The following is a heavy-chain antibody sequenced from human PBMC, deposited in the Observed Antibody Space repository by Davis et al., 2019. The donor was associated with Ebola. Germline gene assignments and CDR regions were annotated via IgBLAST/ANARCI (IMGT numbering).Heavy chain of an antibody. D-gene: IGHD3-10*01. CDR3: ARVGMVTMVRGVLYYYYDMDV. Sequence: GESLKISCAASGFTFSSYSMNWVRQAPGKGLEWVSSISSSSSYIYYADSVKGRFTISRDNAKNSLYLQMNSLRAEDTAVYYCARVGMVTMVRGVLYYYYDMDVWGQGTTVTVSS. J-gene: IGHJ6*02. CDR1: GFTFSSYS. CDR2: ISSSSSYI. V-gene: IGHV3-21*01.